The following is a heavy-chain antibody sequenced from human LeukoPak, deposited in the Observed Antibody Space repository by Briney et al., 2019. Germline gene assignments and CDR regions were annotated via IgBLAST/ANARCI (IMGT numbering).Heavy chain of an antibody. J-gene: IGHJ5*02. D-gene: IGHD3-9*01. CDR1: GGSISSGGYY. CDR2: IYYSGST. V-gene: IGHV4-31*03. CDR3: ARAGAVTYYDILTGANIALNWFDP. Sequence: SQTLSLTCTVSGGSISSGGYYWSWIRQHPGKGLEWIGYIYYSGSTYYNPSLKSRVTISVDTSKNQFSLNLSSVTAADTAVYYCARAGAVTYYDILTGANIALNWFDPWGQGTLVTVSS.